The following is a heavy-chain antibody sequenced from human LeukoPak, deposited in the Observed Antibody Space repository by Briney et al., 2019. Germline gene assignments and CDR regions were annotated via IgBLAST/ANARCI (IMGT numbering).Heavy chain of an antibody. CDR2: ISAYNGNT. Sequence: ASVKVSCKASGYTFTSYGISWVRQAPGQGLEWMGWISAYNGNTNYAQKLQGRVTMTTDTSTSTAYMELRSLRSDDTAVYYCARDGGYCSGGSWEWFDPWGEGALVTVSS. J-gene: IGHJ5*02. V-gene: IGHV1-18*01. CDR3: ARDGGYCSGGSWEWFDP. CDR1: GYTFTSYG. D-gene: IGHD2-15*01.